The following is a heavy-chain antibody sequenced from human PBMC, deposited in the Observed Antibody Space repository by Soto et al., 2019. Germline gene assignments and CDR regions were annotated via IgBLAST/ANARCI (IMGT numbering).Heavy chain of an antibody. V-gene: IGHV1-69*13. Sequence: GASVKVSCKASGVTFTSETISWVRQAPGQGLEWMGGIIPLFGAANYAQKFQGRVTITADESTSTAYMELSSLRSEDTAVYYCARDLGPPEGIGRSGYYYYGMDVWGQGTTVTVSS. CDR3: ARDLGPPEGIGRSGYYYYGMDV. J-gene: IGHJ6*02. CDR1: GVTFTSET. D-gene: IGHD3-3*01. CDR2: IIPLFGAA.